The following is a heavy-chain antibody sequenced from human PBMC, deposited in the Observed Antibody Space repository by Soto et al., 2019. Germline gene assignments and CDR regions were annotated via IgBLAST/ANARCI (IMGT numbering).Heavy chain of an antibody. V-gene: IGHV1-2*02. J-gene: IGHJ4*02. D-gene: IGHD6-19*01. CDR1: RDFFKEHDY. CDR2: IRPWNGDA. CDR3: VRVSPGWNFDY. Sequence: QVRLVQSGAEVQKPGASVKVSCKAPRDFFKEHDYLHWLREAPGQGLEWTGWIRPWNGDATYAQKLQGRLTLSRDMYIDTMYFDLTSLTSDDTAVYYCVRVSPGWNFDYWGQGTLLTVSS.